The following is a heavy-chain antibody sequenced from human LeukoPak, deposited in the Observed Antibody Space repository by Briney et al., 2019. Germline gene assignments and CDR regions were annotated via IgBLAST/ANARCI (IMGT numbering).Heavy chain of an antibody. V-gene: IGHV3-7*01. D-gene: IGHD3-10*01. Sequence: GGSLRLSCAASDFAFKTSWMTWVRQAPGKGLEWVANINQDGSDKNYVDSVEGRFTISRDNAENSLFLQMNSLRAEDTAVYYCARDFRSSLTIRGQGVLVTVSS. J-gene: IGHJ4*02. CDR3: ARDFRSSLTI. CDR1: DFAFKTSW. CDR2: INQDGSDK.